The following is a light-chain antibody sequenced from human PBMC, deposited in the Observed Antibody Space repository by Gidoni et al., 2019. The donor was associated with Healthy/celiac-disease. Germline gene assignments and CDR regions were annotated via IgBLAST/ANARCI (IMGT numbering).Light chain of an antibody. J-gene: IGKJ4*01. CDR1: QDISNY. V-gene: IGKV1-33*01. CDR2: DAS. Sequence: DLQMTQSPSSLSASVGDRVTITCQASQDISNYLNWYQQKPGKAPKLLIYDASNLETGVPSRFSGSGSGTDFTFTISSLQPEDIVTYYCQQYDNLPSLTFGGGTKVEIK. CDR3: QQYDNLPSLT.